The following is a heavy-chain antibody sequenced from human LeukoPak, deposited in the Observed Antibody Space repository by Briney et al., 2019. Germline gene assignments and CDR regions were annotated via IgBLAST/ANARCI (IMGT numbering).Heavy chain of an antibody. CDR2: ISAYNGNT. CDR3: ARGVGYSYGLYYFDY. J-gene: IGHJ4*02. CDR1: GYTFTGYY. D-gene: IGHD5-18*01. V-gene: IGHV1-18*04. Sequence: ASVKVSCKASGYTFTGYYMHWVRQAPGQGLEWMGWISAYNGNTNYAQKLQGRVTMTTDTSTSTAYMELRSLRSDDTAVYYCARGVGYSYGLYYFDYWGQGTLVTVSS.